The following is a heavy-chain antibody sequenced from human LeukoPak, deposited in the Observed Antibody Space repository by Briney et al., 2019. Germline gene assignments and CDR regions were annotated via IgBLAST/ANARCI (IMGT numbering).Heavy chain of an antibody. CDR1: GGTFSSYA. D-gene: IGHD3-3*02. V-gene: IGHV1-69*05. CDR2: IIPIFGTA. J-gene: IGHJ6*03. Sequence: ASVKVSCKASGGTFSSYAISWVRQAPGQGLEWMGGIIPIFGTANYAQKFQGRVTITTDGSTSTAYMGLSSLRSEDTAVYYCARSHFYYYYMDVWGKGTTVTVSS. CDR3: ARSHFYYYYMDV.